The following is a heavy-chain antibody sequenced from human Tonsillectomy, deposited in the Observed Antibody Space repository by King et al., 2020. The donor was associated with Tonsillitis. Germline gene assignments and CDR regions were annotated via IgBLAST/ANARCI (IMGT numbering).Heavy chain of an antibody. CDR3: ARAQNYDFWSGSDY. Sequence: VQLVESGGGVVRPGGSLRLSCAASGFTFDDYGMTWVRHAPGKGLEWVSGVNWNGGSTGYADSVKGRFTISRDNAKNSLYLQMNSLRAEDTALYHCARAQNYDFWSGSDYWGQGTLVTVSS. D-gene: IGHD3-3*01. V-gene: IGHV3-20*01. CDR1: GFTFDDYG. J-gene: IGHJ4*02. CDR2: VNWNGGST.